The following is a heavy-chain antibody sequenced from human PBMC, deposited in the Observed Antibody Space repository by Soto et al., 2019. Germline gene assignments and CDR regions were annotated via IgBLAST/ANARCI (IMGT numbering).Heavy chain of an antibody. CDR1: GDSISSGAYL. D-gene: IGHD2-15*01. J-gene: IGHJ3*01. Sequence: QVQLQESGPGLVRPSQTLSLTCTVSGDSISSGAYLWSWVRQHAGGGLEWLAYIFSSGGAYYDPSLNSRLAISVDTSRNQFSLKLTSVTAADTAIYYCARLFCSGGSCSNGGGFDVWGRGTLVTVS. V-gene: IGHV4-31*03. CDR2: IFSSGGA. CDR3: ARLFCSGGSCSNGGGFDV.